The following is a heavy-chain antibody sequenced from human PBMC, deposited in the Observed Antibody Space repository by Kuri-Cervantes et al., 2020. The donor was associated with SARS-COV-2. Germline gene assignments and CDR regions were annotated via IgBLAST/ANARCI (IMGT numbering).Heavy chain of an antibody. V-gene: IGHV3-30*18. CDR3: AKDRNPSWIQAWFDY. CDR1: GSTFSSYG. D-gene: IGHD5-18*01. CDR2: ISYDGSNK. J-gene: IGHJ4*02. Sequence: GGSLRLSCAASGSTFSSYGMHWVRQAPGKGLEWVAVISYDGSNKYYADSVKGRFTISRDNSKNTLYLQMNSLRAEDTAVYYCAKDRNPSWIQAWFDYWGQGTLVTVSS.